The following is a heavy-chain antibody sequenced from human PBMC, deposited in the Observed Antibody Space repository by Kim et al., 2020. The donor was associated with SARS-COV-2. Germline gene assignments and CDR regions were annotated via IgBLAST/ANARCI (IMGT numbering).Heavy chain of an antibody. D-gene: IGHD2-2*01. J-gene: IGHJ5*02. V-gene: IGHV4-31*03. CDR1: GGSISSGGYY. Sequence: SETLSLTCTVSGGSISSGGYYWSWIRQHPGKGLEWIGYIYYSGSTYYNPSLKSRVTISVDTSKNQFSLKLSSVTAADTAVYYCARVVVPAAIFNPWGQGTLVTVSS. CDR3: ARVVVPAAIFNP. CDR2: IYYSGST.